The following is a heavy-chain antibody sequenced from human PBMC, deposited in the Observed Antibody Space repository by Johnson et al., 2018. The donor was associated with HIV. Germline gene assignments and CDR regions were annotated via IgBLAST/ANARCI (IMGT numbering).Heavy chain of an antibody. J-gene: IGHJ3*02. CDR1: GFTFSSYA. CDR2: ISGSAGIT. Sequence: EKLVESGGGVVQPGRSLRLSCAASGFTFSSYAMSWVRQAPGKGLEWVSAISGSAGITYYADSVEGRFTISRDNSRNTLYLQMNSLRTEDTAVYYCAKVRCGGDCLDAFDIWGQGTMVTVSS. D-gene: IGHD2-21*02. CDR3: AKVRCGGDCLDAFDI. V-gene: IGHV3-23*04.